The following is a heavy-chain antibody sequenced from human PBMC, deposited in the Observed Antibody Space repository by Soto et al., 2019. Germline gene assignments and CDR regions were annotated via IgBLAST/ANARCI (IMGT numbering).Heavy chain of an antibody. Sequence: QVRLVESGGNVVQPGRSLRLSCATSGFNFNYHGMHWVRQAPGKGLEWVAHLWAGGNYAYYAYSVKGRFTISSDQSTNTLYLKMNSLGAEATAVYYCTRGAPPLANYGMDVWGQGTTVTVSS. V-gene: IGHV3-33*01. J-gene: IGHJ6*02. CDR2: LWAGGNYA. CDR3: TRGAPPLANYGMDV. CDR1: GFNFNYHG.